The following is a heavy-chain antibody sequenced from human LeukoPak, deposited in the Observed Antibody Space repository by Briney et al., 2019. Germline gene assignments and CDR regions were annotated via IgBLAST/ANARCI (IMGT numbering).Heavy chain of an antibody. V-gene: IGHV1-69*13. J-gene: IGHJ5*02. CDR2: IIPIFGTA. Sequence: ASVKVSCKASGGTFSSYAISWVRQAPGQGLEWMGRIIPIFGTANYAQKFQGRVTITEDESTSTAYMELSSLRSEDTGVCYFARGVGVVVPAAMRGYNWFDPWGQGTLVTVSS. CDR3: ARGVGVVVPAAMRGYNWFDP. D-gene: IGHD2-2*01. CDR1: GGTFSSYA.